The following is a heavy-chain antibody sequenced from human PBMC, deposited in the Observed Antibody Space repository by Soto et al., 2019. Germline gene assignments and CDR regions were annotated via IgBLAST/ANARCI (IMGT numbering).Heavy chain of an antibody. J-gene: IGHJ6*02. Sequence: EVQLVESGGGLVQPGGSVRLSCAASGFTFSSYWMSWVRQAPGKGLEWVANIKQDGSEKYYVDSVKGRFTISRDNAKNSLYLQMNSLRAEDTAVYYCARWAVVVPSATHGNYYGMDVWGQGPTVTVSS. CDR2: IKQDGSEK. D-gene: IGHD2-2*01. CDR1: GFTFSSYW. V-gene: IGHV3-7*04. CDR3: ARWAVVVPSATHGNYYGMDV.